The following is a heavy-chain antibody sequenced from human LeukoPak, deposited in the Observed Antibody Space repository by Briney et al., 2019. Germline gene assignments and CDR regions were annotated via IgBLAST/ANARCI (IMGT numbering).Heavy chain of an antibody. V-gene: IGHV3-48*04. CDR3: ARDYWMATIRYFDY. J-gene: IGHJ4*02. CDR2: ISSSGSTI. D-gene: IGHD5-24*01. Sequence: GGSLRLSCAASGFKFNTHNLNWVRQAPGKGLEWVSYISSSGSTIYYADSVKGRFTISRDNAKNSLYLQMNSLRAEDTAVYYCARDYWMATIRYFDYWGQGTLVTVSS. CDR1: GFKFNTHN.